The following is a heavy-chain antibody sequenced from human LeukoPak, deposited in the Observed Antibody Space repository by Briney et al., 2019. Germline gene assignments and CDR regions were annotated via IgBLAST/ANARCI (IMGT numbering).Heavy chain of an antibody. D-gene: IGHD2-15*01. V-gene: IGHV4-39*07. CDR2: IYYSGTT. Sequence: SETLSLTCSVSGGSIGRSSYYWGWIRQPPGKGLEWIGSIYYSGTTDYNPSLKSRVTISIDTSKNHFSLKLSSVTAADTAVYYWGRLAAKTVDYWGQGTLVTVSS. J-gene: IGHJ4*02. CDR3: GRLAAKTVDY. CDR1: GGSIGRSSYY.